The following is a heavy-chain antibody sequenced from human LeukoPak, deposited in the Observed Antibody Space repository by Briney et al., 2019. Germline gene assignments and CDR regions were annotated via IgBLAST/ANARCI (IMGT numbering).Heavy chain of an antibody. CDR3: ARFQWFEAFDI. D-gene: IGHD3-22*01. CDR2: IYYSGST. Sequence: PSETLSLTCTVSGGSISSYYWSWIRQPAGKGLEWIGYIYYSGSTNYNPSLKSRVTISVDTSKNQFSLKLSSVTAADTAVYYCARFQWFEAFDIWGQGTMVTVSS. J-gene: IGHJ3*02. CDR1: GGSISSYY. V-gene: IGHV4-59*01.